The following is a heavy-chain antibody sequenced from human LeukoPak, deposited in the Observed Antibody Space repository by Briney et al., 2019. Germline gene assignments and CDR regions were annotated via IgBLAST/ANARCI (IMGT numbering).Heavy chain of an antibody. J-gene: IGHJ4*02. V-gene: IGHV3-48*03. D-gene: IGHD6-19*01. CDR3: ARGPHPYTSGWYHFDY. CDR2: ISSSGSTK. CDR1: EFTFSSYE. Sequence: GGSLGLSCAASEFTFSSYEMNWVRQAPGKGLEWVSYISSSGSTKYYADSVKGRFTISRDNAKNSLYLQMNGLRVEDTALYYCARGPHPYTSGWYHFDYWGQGTLVTVSS.